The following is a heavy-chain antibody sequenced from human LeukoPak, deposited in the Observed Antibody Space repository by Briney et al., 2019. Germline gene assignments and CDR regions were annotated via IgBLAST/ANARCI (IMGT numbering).Heavy chain of an antibody. CDR2: INPSGGST. Sequence: ASVKVSCKASGYTFTSCYMHWVRQAPGQGLEWMGIINPSGGSTSYAQKFQGRVTMTRDTSTSTVYMELSSLRSEDTAVYYCASGPMGYYYDSSGSDYWGQGTLVTVSS. D-gene: IGHD3-22*01. V-gene: IGHV1-46*01. CDR1: GYTFTSCY. J-gene: IGHJ4*02. CDR3: ASGPMGYYYDSSGSDY.